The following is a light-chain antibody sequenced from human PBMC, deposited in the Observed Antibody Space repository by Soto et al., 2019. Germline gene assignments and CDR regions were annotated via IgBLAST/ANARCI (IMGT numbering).Light chain of an antibody. CDR2: GSF. J-gene: IGKJ4*01. V-gene: IGKV3-15*01. CDR3: QQYKNWPPLT. Sequence: EIVMTQSPATLSVSPGERATLSCRASQSVSYNLAWSQQTPGQGPRLLIYGSFTRATGIPATFSGSGSGTEFTLTISSLQSEDVGVYYCQQYKNWPPLTFGGGTKVEIK. CDR1: QSVSYN.